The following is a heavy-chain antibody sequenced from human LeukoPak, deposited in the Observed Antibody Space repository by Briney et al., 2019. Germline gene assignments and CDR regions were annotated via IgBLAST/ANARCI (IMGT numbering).Heavy chain of an antibody. CDR3: ARDPGYSSGWYNY. CDR1: GFTVSNNY. CDR2: ISSSGSTI. J-gene: IGHJ4*02. Sequence: PGGSLRLSCAASGFTVSNNYMSWVRQAPGKGLEWVSYISSSGSTIYYADSVKGRFTISRDNAKNSLYLQMNSLRAEDTAVYYCARDPGYSSGWYNYWGQGTLVTVSS. V-gene: IGHV3-11*04. D-gene: IGHD6-19*01.